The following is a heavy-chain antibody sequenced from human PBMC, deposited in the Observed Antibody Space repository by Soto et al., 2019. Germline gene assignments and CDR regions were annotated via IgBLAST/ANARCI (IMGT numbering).Heavy chain of an antibody. Sequence: GGSLRLSCAASGFTFSDYGMHWVRQAPGKGLEWVAVIWYDGSNKYYADSVKGRFTISRDNSKNTLYVQMNSLRAEDTAVYYCARDAGVSSGSPFDSWGRGTLVTVSS. J-gene: IGHJ4*02. CDR3: ARDAGVSSGSPFDS. CDR1: GFTFSDYG. V-gene: IGHV3-33*01. CDR2: IWYDGSNK. D-gene: IGHD3-22*01.